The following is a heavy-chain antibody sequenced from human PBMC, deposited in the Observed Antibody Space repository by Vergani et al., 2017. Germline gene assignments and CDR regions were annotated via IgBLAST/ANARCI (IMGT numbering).Heavy chain of an antibody. Sequence: QVQLVESGGGVVQPGRSLRLSCAASGFTFSSYVMHWVRQAPGKGLEWVAVIWYDGSNKYFADSVRGRFTISRDNSKNTLYLQMNSLRAEDTAVYYCARDLEAYCGDDCYSRVGGMDVWGQGTTVTVSS. V-gene: IGHV3-33*01. J-gene: IGHJ6*02. CDR2: IWYDGSNK. CDR3: ARDLEAYCGDDCYSRVGGMDV. CDR1: GFTFSSYV. D-gene: IGHD2-21*02.